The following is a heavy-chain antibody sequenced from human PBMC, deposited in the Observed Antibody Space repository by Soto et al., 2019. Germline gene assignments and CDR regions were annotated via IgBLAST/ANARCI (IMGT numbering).Heavy chain of an antibody. Sequence: PVKVSCKASGGTFSSYLISWVRQAPGQGLEWMGGIIPIFGTANYAQKFQGRITITADESTSTAYMELSSLRSEDTAVYYCASGPDSSPFDPWGQGTLVTVSS. CDR1: GGTFSSYL. CDR3: ASGPDSSPFDP. CDR2: IIPIFGTA. J-gene: IGHJ5*02. D-gene: IGHD3-22*01. V-gene: IGHV1-69*13.